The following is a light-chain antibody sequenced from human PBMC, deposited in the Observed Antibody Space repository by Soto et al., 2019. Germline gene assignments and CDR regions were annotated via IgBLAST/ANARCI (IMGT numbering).Light chain of an antibody. J-gene: IGKJ4*01. CDR2: GAS. V-gene: IGKV3-15*01. Sequence: DIVMTQSPAILSVSLGERATLSCLASQSISDNLAWYQQRSGQAPRLLIYGASTRATGVPARFSGSGSGTEFTLTISSLQSDDFAMYDGQQYKSWPPLTFGGGTKVE. CDR1: QSISDN. CDR3: QQYKSWPPLT.